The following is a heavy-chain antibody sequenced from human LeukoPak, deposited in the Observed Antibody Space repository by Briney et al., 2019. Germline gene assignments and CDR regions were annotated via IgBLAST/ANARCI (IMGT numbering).Heavy chain of an antibody. CDR1: GGTFSSYA. D-gene: IGHD6-6*01. J-gene: IGHJ6*03. V-gene: IGHV1-69*05. CDR2: IIPIFGTA. Sequence: GASVKVSCKASGGTFSSYAISWVRQAPGQGLEWMGGIIPIFGTANYAQKFQGRVTITTDESTSTAYMELSSLRSEDTAVYYCARDPIAARPGYYYYYMDVWGKGTTVTVSS. CDR3: ARDPIAARPGYYYYYMDV.